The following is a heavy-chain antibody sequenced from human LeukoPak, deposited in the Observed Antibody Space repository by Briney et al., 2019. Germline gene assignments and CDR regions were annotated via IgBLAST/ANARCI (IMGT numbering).Heavy chain of an antibody. Sequence: GGSLRLSCAASGFTFSDYYMSWIRQAPGKGLEWVANINPDGSDKNYVDSVKGRFTISRDNAKNSLFLQMNSLRAEDTALYYCARDSTITTFGFDYWGQGTLVTVSS. CDR1: GFTFSDYY. D-gene: IGHD4-11*01. V-gene: IGHV3-7*01. CDR2: INPDGSDK. J-gene: IGHJ4*02. CDR3: ARDSTITTFGFDY.